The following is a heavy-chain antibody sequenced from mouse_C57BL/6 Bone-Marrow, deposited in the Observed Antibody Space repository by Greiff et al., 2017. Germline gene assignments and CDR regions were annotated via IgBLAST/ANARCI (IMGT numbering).Heavy chain of an antibody. Sequence: EVQLQQSVAELVRPGASVKLSCTASGFNIKNTYMHWVKQRPEQGLEWIGRIDPANGNTKYAPKFQGKATITADTSSNTAYLQLSSLTSEDTAIYYYASPGYYCGSSLYAMDYWGQGTSVTVSS. D-gene: IGHD1-1*01. CDR1: GFNIKNTY. CDR3: ASPGYYCGSSLYAMDY. J-gene: IGHJ4*01. V-gene: IGHV14-3*01. CDR2: IDPANGNT.